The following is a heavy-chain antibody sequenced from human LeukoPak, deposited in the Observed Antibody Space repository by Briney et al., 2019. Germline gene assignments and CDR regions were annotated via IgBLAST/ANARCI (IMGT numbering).Heavy chain of an antibody. CDR3: ARGHGIWSGSRLANAFDI. CDR1: GITLSRYD. V-gene: IGHV3-13*01. Sequence: GGSLRLSCAASGITLSRYDMHWVRQTTGEGLEWISAIGAAGDTYYSDSVKGRFTISTENAKNSLYLQMNSLRAGDTAVYFCARGHGIWSGSRLANAFDIWGQGAMVTVSS. D-gene: IGHD3-3*01. CDR2: IGAAGDT. J-gene: IGHJ3*02.